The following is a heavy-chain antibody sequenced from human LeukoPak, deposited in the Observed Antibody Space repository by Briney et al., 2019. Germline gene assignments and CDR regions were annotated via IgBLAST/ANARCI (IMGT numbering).Heavy chain of an antibody. V-gene: IGHV4-31*03. J-gene: IGHJ3*02. CDR2: IYYSGST. D-gene: IGHD3-9*01. CDR3: ASAAYDMAFDI. Sequence: SQTLSLTCTVSGGSISSGGYYWSWIRQHPGKGLEWIGYIYYSGSTDYNPSLKSRFTMSVDTSKNQFSLKLSSVTAADTAVYYCASAAYDMAFDIWGQGTMVTVSS. CDR1: GGSISSGGYY.